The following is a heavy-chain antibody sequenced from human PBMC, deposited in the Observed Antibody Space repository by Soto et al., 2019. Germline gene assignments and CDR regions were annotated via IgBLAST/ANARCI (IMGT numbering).Heavy chain of an antibody. CDR3: ARFPSKVTTFFDY. CDR2: IYYSGST. CDR1: GGSISSYY. Sequence: PSETLSLTCTVSGGSISSYYWSWIRQPPGKGLEWIGYIYYSGSTNYNPSLKSRVTISVDTSKNQFSLKLSSVTAADTAVYYCARFPSKVTTFFDYWGQGTLVTVSS. D-gene: IGHD4-17*01. V-gene: IGHV4-59*01. J-gene: IGHJ4*02.